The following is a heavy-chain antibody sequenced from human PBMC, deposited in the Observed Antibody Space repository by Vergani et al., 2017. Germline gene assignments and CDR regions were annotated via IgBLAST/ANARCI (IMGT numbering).Heavy chain of an antibody. CDR1: GSTVSGNY. D-gene: IGHD3-10*01. CDR2: SYSGDET. J-gene: IGHJ5*02. V-gene: IGHV3-66*02. CDR3: ARGNYYGSGTYVDP. Sequence: ELQLVESGGGLVQPGGSLRLSCAASGSTVSGNYMTWVRQAPGKGLEWVSQSYSGDETYYADSVKGRVTISRDTSKNTLHLQINNLRVEDTAGYYCARGNYYGSGTYVDPWGQGTLVTVSS.